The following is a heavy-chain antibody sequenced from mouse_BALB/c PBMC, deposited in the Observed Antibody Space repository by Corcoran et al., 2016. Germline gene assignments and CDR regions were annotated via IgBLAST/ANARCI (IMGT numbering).Heavy chain of an antibody. Sequence: QVQLQQSGAELMKPGASVKISCKATGYTFSSYWIEWVKQRPGHGLEWIGEILPGSGSTNYNEKFRGKATFTADTSSNTAYMQLSSLTSEDSAVYYCARAGTYGSSPGFDYWGQGTTLTVSS. J-gene: IGHJ2*01. D-gene: IGHD1-1*01. CDR3: ARAGTYGSSPGFDY. CDR1: GYTFSSYW. CDR2: ILPGSGST. V-gene: IGHV1-9*01.